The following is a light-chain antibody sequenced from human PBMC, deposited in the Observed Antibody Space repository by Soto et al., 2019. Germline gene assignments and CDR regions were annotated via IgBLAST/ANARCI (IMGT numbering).Light chain of an antibody. CDR1: QSISSW. CDR3: QQYNSYPLT. CDR2: DAS. V-gene: IGKV1-5*01. Sequence: DIPMTQSPSTLSASVGDRVTITCRASQSISSWLAWYQQKPGKAPNLLIYDASTLESGVPSRFSGSGSGTEFTLTISSLQPDDFATYYCQQYNSYPLTFGGGTKAEMK. J-gene: IGKJ4*01.